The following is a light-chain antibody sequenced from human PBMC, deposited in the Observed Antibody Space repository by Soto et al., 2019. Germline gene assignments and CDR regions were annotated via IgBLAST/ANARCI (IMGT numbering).Light chain of an antibody. Sequence: DIQMTQSPSSLSTSVGDRVTTTCRASQSISSYLNWYQQKPGKAPKLLIYAASSLQSGVPSRFSGSGSGTDFTLTISSLQPEDFATYYCQQSYSTPRTFGGGTKVDIK. J-gene: IGKJ4*01. CDR3: QQSYSTPRT. CDR2: AAS. CDR1: QSISSY. V-gene: IGKV1-39*01.